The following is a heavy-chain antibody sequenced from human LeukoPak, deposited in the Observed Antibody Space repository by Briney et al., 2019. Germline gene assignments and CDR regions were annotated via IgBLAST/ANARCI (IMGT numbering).Heavy chain of an antibody. CDR3: VRDQFS. Sequence: PGGSLRLSCAASGFTFSNNYMSWVRQAPGRLEWLSVSYSGETQYADSVKGRFTISRDDSKNTVYLQMNSLRDEDTATYYCVRDQFSWGQGTTVTVSS. J-gene: IGHJ6*02. CDR1: GFTFSNNY. D-gene: IGHD3-3*01. CDR2: SYSGET. V-gene: IGHV3-66*01.